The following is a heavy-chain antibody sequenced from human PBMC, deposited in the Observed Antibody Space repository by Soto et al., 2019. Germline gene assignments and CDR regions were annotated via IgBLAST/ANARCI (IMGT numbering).Heavy chain of an antibody. V-gene: IGHV3-48*03. CDR2: MTSSGDSV. CDR1: GFSFSVFN. D-gene: IGHD3-3*01. CDR3: ARENNPTKIFGEYGMDV. J-gene: IGHJ6*01. Sequence: EEQLVESGGGLVQPGGSLTLSCAASGFSFSVFNMNWVRQAPAKGLEWVSYMTSSGDSVYYSDSVKGRFTISRDNAKNSLFLQMNSLRAEDTAVYCCARENNPTKIFGEYGMDVWGQGTTVIVSS.